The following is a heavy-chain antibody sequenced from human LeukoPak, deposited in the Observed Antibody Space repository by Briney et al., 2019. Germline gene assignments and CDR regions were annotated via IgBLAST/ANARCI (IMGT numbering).Heavy chain of an antibody. CDR1: GYSFTNYG. CDR2: ISAYNGNT. Sequence: ASVKVSCKASGYSFTNYGITWVRQAPGQGLEWMGWISAYNGNTNYAQKFQGRVTMTTDTSTSTAYMELRSLRSDDTAVYYCARDRRYSYGIDAFDIWGQGTMVTVSS. J-gene: IGHJ3*02. CDR3: ARDRRYSYGIDAFDI. V-gene: IGHV1-18*01. D-gene: IGHD5-18*01.